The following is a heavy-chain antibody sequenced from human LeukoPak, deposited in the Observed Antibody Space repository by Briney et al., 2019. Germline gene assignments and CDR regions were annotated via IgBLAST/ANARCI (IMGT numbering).Heavy chain of an antibody. CDR1: GFTFSSYA. V-gene: IGHV3-23*01. Sequence: GRSLRLSCAASGFTFSSYAMHWVRQAPGKGLEWVSGVSGSGGSTHYADSVKGRFTISRDNSKNTLYLQMNSLRAEDTAVYYCAASLPNIVVVPATKGPFGYWGQGTLVTVSS. D-gene: IGHD2-2*01. CDR3: AASLPNIVVVPATKGPFGY. CDR2: VSGSGGST. J-gene: IGHJ4*02.